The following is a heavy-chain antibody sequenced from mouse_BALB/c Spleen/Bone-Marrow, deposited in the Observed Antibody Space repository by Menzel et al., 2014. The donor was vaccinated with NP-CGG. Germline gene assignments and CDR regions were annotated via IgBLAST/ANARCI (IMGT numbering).Heavy chain of an antibody. V-gene: IGHV14-3*02. J-gene: IGHJ1*01. CDR2: IDPANGNT. CDR1: GFNIKDTY. CDR3: VYSRDWYFDV. Sequence: VQLQQSGAELVKPGASVKLSCTASGFNIKDTYMHWVKERPEQGLEWIGRIDPANGNTKYDPKFQGKATITADTSSNTAYLQLSSLTSEDTAVYYCVYSRDWYFDVWGAGTTVTVSS. D-gene: IGHD1-1*01.